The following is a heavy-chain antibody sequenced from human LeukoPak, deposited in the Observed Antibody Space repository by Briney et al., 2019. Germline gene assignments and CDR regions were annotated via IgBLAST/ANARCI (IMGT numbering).Heavy chain of an antibody. Sequence: SDTLSLTCTVSGGSISSSNYYWGWIRQPPGKGLEWIGSIYYSGSTYYNPSLKSRVTISVDTSKNQFSLKLSSVTAADTAVYYCARQSYSYGTYWGQGTLVTVSS. CDR2: IYYSGST. D-gene: IGHD5-18*01. V-gene: IGHV4-39*01. CDR3: ARQSYSYGTY. CDR1: GGSISSSNYY. J-gene: IGHJ4*02.